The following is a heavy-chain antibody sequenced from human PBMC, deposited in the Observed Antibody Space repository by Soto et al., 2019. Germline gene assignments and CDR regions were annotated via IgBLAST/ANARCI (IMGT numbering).Heavy chain of an antibody. D-gene: IGHD4-17*01. V-gene: IGHV3-11*06. CDR3: ARESMTTLTTTFDY. CDR1: GFTFSDYY. J-gene: IGHJ4*02. CDR2: ISGNSAYT. Sequence: GGSLRLSCAASGFTFSDYYMSWIRQAPGTGLEWVAYISGNSAYTSYADSVKGRFTISRNNAKNSLYLQMNSLRAEDTAVYFCARESMTTLTTTFDYWGQGTLVTVSS.